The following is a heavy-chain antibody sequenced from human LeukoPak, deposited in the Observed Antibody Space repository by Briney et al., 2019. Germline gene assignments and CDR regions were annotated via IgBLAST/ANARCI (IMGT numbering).Heavy chain of an antibody. Sequence: PGGSLRLSCVASGFTFSNYAMSWVRQAPGKGLELVSGIWGTDDKTVYGDAVKGRFTISRDNSKNTLYLQMNSLRAEDTAVYYCAKDRSESDYYDSSGYAKIGYWGQGTLVTVSS. J-gene: IGHJ4*02. D-gene: IGHD3-22*01. V-gene: IGHV3-23*01. CDR3: AKDRSESDYYDSSGYAKIGY. CDR1: GFTFSNYA. CDR2: IWGTDDKT.